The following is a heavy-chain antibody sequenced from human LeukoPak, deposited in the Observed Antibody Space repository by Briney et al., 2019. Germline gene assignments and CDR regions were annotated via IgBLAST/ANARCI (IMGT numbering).Heavy chain of an antibody. V-gene: IGHV3-73*01. D-gene: IGHD3-22*01. Sequence: GGSLRLSCVVSGFTFSGSAVHWVRQASGIGLEWVGRIRSKANNYATAYAASVKGRFTISRDDSKNTAYLQMNSLKTEDTAVYYCTGDNFDSSVKFDYWGQGTLVTVSS. CDR2: IRSKANNYAT. J-gene: IGHJ4*02. CDR3: TGDNFDSSVKFDY. CDR1: GFTFSGSA.